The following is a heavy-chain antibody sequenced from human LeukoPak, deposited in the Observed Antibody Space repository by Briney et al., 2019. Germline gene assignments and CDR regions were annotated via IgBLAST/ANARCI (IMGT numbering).Heavy chain of an antibody. V-gene: IGHV4-4*02. CDR2: IYHSGST. CDR1: GGSISSSNW. D-gene: IGHD4-17*01. J-gene: IGHJ6*02. CDR3: ARTTHDYYYYGMDV. Sequence: SETLSLTCAVSGGSISSSNWWSWVRRPPGKGLEWIGEIYHSGSTNYNPSLKSRVTISVDKSKNQFSLKLSSVTAADTAVYYCARTTHDYYYYGMDVWGQGTTVAVSS.